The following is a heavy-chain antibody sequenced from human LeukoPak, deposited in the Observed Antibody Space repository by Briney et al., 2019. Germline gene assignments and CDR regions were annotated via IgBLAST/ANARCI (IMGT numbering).Heavy chain of an antibody. CDR2: MYHTGST. V-gene: IGHV4-38-2*02. D-gene: IGHD3-10*01. CDR1: GYSIASGYY. J-gene: IGHJ5*02. Sequence: PSETLSLTCTVSGYSIASGYYWGWIRQPPGKGLEGIGSMYHTGSTYYNPSLKSRVAISVDTSKNQFSLELTSVTAADTAAYYCARIIMVRGVPGWFDPWGQGTLVTVSS. CDR3: ARIIMVRGVPGWFDP.